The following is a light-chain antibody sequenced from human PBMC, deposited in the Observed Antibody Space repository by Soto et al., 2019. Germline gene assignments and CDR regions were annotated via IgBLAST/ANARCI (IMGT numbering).Light chain of an antibody. CDR3: VAWDDSLRCAI. Sequence: QSVLTQPPSASGTPGQSVIISCSGSSSNIGNNLVYWYQQVPGMAPKLLIYANSQRPSGVPDRFSGSKSGTSASLAISGLRSQDEADYYCVAWDDSLRCAIFCGGTQLTVL. CDR2: ANS. CDR1: SSNIGNNL. J-gene: IGLJ7*01. V-gene: IGLV1-47*01.